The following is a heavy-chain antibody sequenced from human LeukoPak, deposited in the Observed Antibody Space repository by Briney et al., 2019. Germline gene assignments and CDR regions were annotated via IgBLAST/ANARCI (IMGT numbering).Heavy chain of an antibody. V-gene: IGHV1-69*04. CDR2: IIPILGIA. J-gene: IGHJ3*02. D-gene: IGHD6-6*01. CDR1: GGTFSSYA. Sequence: SVKVSCKASGGTFSSYAISWVRQAPGQGLEWMGRIIPILGIANYAQKFQGRVTMTRNTSISTAYIELSSLRSEDTAVYYCARGSDDVFDIWGQGTMVTVSS. CDR3: ARGSDDVFDI.